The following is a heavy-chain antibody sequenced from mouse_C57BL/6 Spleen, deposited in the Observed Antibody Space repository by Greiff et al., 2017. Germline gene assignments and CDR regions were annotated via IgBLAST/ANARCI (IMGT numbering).Heavy chain of an antibody. V-gene: IGHV5-17*01. Sequence: EVKLVESGGGLVKPGGSLKLSCAASGFTFSDYGMHWVRQAPEKGLEWVAYISSGSSTIYYADTVEGRFTISRDNAKNTLFLQMTSLRSEDTAMYYCERPYYSNYEDAMDYWGQGTSVTVSS. CDR3: ERPYYSNYEDAMDY. CDR1: GFTFSDYG. J-gene: IGHJ4*01. D-gene: IGHD2-5*01. CDR2: ISSGSSTI.